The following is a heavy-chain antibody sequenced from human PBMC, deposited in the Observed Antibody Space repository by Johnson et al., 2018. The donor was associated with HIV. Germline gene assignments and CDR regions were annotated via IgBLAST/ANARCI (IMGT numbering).Heavy chain of an antibody. D-gene: IGHD4-17*01. CDR3: AKDQYRKLTTVAGI. Sequence: QVQLVESGGGVVQPGKSLRLSCAASGFTFSSYGMHWVRQAPGQGLEWVALISYDGSNTYYADSVRGRFTLSRDNSKNTVYLQMNSLRAEDTAVYYCAKDQYRKLTTVAGIWGQGTMVTVSS. V-gene: IGHV3-30*18. J-gene: IGHJ3*02. CDR2: ISYDGSNT. CDR1: GFTFSSYG.